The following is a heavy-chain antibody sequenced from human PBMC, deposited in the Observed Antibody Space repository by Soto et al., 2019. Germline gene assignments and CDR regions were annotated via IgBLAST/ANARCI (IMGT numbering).Heavy chain of an antibody. CDR1: GFSFSNPRMS. Sequence: QVTLKESGPVLVKPTETLTLTCTCSGFSFSNPRMSVSWIRQPPGKALEWLAHISSSDVKSYSTYIKSRLTILKDTSKSQVVLTMTNVDPMDTATYYCARFLYYGMDVWGQGTKVTVSS. J-gene: IGHJ6*02. V-gene: IGHV2-26*01. CDR3: ARFLYYGMDV. CDR2: ISSSDVK.